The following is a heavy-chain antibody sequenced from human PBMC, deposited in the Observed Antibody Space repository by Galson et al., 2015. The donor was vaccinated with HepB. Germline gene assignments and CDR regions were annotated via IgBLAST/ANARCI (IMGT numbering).Heavy chain of an antibody. D-gene: IGHD4-23*01. CDR3: ASGRGSLRWRHAFDI. CDR1: GYTFTSYG. CDR2: ISAYNGNT. J-gene: IGHJ3*02. Sequence: SVKVSCKASGYTFTSYGISWVRQAPGQGLEWMGWISAYNGNTNYAQKLQGRVTMTTDTSTSTAYMELRSLRSDDTAVYYCASGRGSLRWRHAFDIWGQGTMVTVSS. V-gene: IGHV1-18*04.